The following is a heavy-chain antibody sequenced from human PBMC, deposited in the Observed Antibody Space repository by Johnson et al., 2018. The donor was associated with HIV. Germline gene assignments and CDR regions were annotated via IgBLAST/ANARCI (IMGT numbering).Heavy chain of an antibody. V-gene: IGHV3-66*02. J-gene: IGHJ3*02. CDR1: GFTVSSNY. Sequence: VQLVESGGGVVQPGRSLRLSCAASGFTVSSNYMNWVRQAPGNGLEWVSVIYSGGSTYYADSVKGRFTISRDNSKNTLYLQMNSLRAEDTAVYYCAKDMGSSWYDPWDAFDIWGQGTVVTVSS. CDR3: AKDMGSSWYDPWDAFDI. D-gene: IGHD6-13*01. CDR2: IYSGGST.